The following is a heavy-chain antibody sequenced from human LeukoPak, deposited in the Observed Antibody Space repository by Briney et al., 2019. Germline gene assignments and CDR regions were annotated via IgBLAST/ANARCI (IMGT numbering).Heavy chain of an antibody. CDR2: IYYSGST. Sequence: SETLSLTCTVSGYSISSGYYWGWIRQPPGKGLEWIGSIYYSGSTYYNPSLKSRVTISVDTSKNQFSLKLSSVTAADTAVYYCARRRIAAAGTWFDPWGQGTLVTVSS. J-gene: IGHJ5*02. V-gene: IGHV4-38-2*02. D-gene: IGHD6-13*01. CDR1: GYSISSGYY. CDR3: ARRRIAAAGTWFDP.